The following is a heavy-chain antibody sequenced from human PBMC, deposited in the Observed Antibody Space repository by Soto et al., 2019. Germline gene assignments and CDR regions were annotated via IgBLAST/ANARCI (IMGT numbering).Heavy chain of an antibody. D-gene: IGHD3-10*01. CDR3: AKNFRMVPNYYYYGMDV. J-gene: IGHJ6*02. Sequence: GGSLRLSCAASGFTFSSYAMSWVRQAPGKGLEWVSAISGSGGSTYYADSVKGRFTISRDNSKNTLYLQMNSLRAEDTADYSCAKNFRMVPNYYYYGMDVWGQGTRSPSP. V-gene: IGHV3-23*01. CDR2: ISGSGGST. CDR1: GFTFSSYA.